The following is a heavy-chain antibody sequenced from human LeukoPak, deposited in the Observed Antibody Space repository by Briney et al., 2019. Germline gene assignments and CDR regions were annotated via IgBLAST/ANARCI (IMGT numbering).Heavy chain of an antibody. V-gene: IGHV3-53*01. D-gene: IGHD5-18*01. CDR1: GFTVSSTY. J-gene: IGHJ4*02. Sequence: GGSLRLFCAASGFTVSSTYMSWVRQAPGKGLEWVSVIYSGGGTYYADSVKGRFTISRDNSKNMLYLQMNSLRAEDTAVYYCARRYSYGSFDYWGQGTLVTVSS. CDR3: ARRYSYGSFDY. CDR2: IYSGGGT.